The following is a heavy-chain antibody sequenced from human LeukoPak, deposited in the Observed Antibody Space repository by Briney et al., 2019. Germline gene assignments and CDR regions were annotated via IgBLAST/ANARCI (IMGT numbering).Heavy chain of an antibody. J-gene: IGHJ3*02. Sequence: SQTLSLTCTVSGGSISSGSYYWSWIRQPAGKGLEWIGRIYTSGSTNYNPSLKSRVTISVDTSKNQFSLKLSSVTAADTAVYYCANGDYRSVAFDIWGQGTMVTVSS. D-gene: IGHD4-17*01. V-gene: IGHV4-61*02. CDR3: ANGDYRSVAFDI. CDR2: IYTSGST. CDR1: GGSISSGSYY.